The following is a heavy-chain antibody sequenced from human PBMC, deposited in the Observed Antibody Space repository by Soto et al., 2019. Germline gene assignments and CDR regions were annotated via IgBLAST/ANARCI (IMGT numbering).Heavy chain of an antibody. CDR1: GFTVSNNY. Sequence: EVQLVESGGGLIQPGGSLRLSCAVSGFTVSNNYMSWVRQAPGKGLEGVSVIYSGGYTAYGDSVKGRFTISRDNSKNTLLPTNKSPGAPGTAVFYCATHPGGGGYWGQGTLVTVSS. CDR2: IYSGGYT. J-gene: IGHJ4*02. V-gene: IGHV3-53*01. D-gene: IGHD3-10*01. CDR3: ATHPGGGGY.